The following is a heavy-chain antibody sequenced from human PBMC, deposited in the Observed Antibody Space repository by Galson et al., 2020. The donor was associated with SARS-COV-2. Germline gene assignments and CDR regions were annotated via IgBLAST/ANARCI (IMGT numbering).Heavy chain of an antibody. J-gene: IGHJ4*02. Sequence: SETLSLTCAVSGYSISSGFYWGWIRQPPGQGLEWIGSIYHSGTTYYNPSLKSRVNISVDTSKNQFSLKLSSVTAADTAVYYCVLSGYNSGWPDFDFWGQGTLVTVSS. V-gene: IGHV4-38-2*01. CDR3: VLSGYNSGWPDFDF. D-gene: IGHD6-19*01. CDR2: IYHSGTT. CDR1: GYSISSGFY.